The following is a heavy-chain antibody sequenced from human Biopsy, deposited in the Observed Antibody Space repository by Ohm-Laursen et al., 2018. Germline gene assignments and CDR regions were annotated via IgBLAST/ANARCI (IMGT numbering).Heavy chain of an antibody. D-gene: IGHD3-16*01. CDR2: INPATGET. V-gene: IGHV1-2*02. CDR1: GYTFNAYY. CDR3: AKPSGGVSTIGFDP. Sequence: GASVKVSCKASGYTFNAYYIHWMRQAPGQGLEWMGWINPATGETRYAQRFQGRVTMTRDTSVTTAYMQLSSLTSDDTALYYCAKPSGGVSTIGFDPRGQGTQVIVSS. J-gene: IGHJ5*02.